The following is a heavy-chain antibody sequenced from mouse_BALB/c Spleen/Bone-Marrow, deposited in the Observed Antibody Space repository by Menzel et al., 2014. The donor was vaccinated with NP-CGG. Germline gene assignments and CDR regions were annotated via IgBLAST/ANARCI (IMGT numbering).Heavy chain of an antibody. Sequence: EVKLMESGGGLVKPGGSLKLSCAASGFTFSSYTMSWVRQTPEKRLEWVATISSSGSYTYYPDSVKGRFTISRDNAKNTLYLQMSSLKSEDTAMYYCTRDDGYYYFDYWGQGTTLTVSS. CDR3: TRDDGYYYFDY. D-gene: IGHD2-3*01. V-gene: IGHV5-6-4*01. CDR2: ISSSGSYT. CDR1: GFTFSSYT. J-gene: IGHJ2*01.